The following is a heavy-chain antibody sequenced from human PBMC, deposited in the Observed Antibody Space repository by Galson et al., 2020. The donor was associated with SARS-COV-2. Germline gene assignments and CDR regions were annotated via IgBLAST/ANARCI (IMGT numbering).Heavy chain of an antibody. CDR3: ARLHYGVYAPEAFDI. CDR1: GTSISSGSYS. D-gene: IGHD4-17*01. Sequence: SETLSLTCAVSGTSISSGSYSWNWTRQPPGKGLEWIRYTPHSGGTYYNPSIKSRVTISGDRSKNQFSLRLSSVTAADTAVYYCARLHYGVYAPEAFDIWGPGTRVTVAS. V-gene: IGHV4-30-2*01. J-gene: IGHJ3*02. CDR2: TPHSGGT.